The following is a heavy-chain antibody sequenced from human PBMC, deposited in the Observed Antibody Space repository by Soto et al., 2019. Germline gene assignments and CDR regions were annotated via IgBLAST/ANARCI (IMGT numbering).Heavy chain of an antibody. CDR2: ISSSSSYI. CDR1: GFTFSSYS. D-gene: IGHD2-2*01. J-gene: IGHJ5*02. CDR3: ARDANRVVPAGVWFDP. Sequence: GGSLRLSCAASGFTFSSYSMNWVRQAPGKGLEWVSSISSSSSYIYYADSVKGRFTISRDNAKNSLYLQMNSLRAEDTAVYYCARDANRVVPAGVWFDPWGQGTLVTVLL. V-gene: IGHV3-21*01.